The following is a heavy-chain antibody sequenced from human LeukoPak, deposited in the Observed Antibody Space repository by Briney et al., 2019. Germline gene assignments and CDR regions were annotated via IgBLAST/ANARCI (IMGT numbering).Heavy chain of an antibody. D-gene: IGHD3-22*01. CDR1: GGSISSSSYY. Sequence: PSETLSLTCTVSGGSISSSSYYWGWIRQPPGKGLEWIGNNYYSGSTYYNPSLESRVTISVDTYKNQFSLKLSSVTAADTAVDYCARLNYYDSSGYYHGADYWGQGTLVTVSS. J-gene: IGHJ4*02. CDR3: ARLNYYDSSGYYHGADY. V-gene: IGHV4-39*07. CDR2: NYYSGST.